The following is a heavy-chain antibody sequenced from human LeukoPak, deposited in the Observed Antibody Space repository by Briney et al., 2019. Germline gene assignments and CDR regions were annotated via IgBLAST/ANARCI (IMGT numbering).Heavy chain of an antibody. D-gene: IGHD3-3*01. J-gene: IGHJ4*02. CDR2: IKQDGSEK. V-gene: IGHV3-7*01. CDR1: GFTFSSYW. CDR3: ARDLRGLFDY. Sequence: PGGSLHLSCAASGFTFSSYWMSGGRQAPGKGLEGGANIKQDGSEKYYGASVKGRFTISRDNAKNSLYLQMNSLRAEDTAVYYCARDLRGLFDYWGQGTLVTVSS.